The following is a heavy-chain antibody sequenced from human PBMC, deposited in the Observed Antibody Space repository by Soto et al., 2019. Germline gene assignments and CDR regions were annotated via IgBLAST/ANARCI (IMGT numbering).Heavy chain of an antibody. CDR2: INPNTGGT. V-gene: IGHV1-2*02. J-gene: IGHJ3*02. D-gene: IGHD6-13*01. CDR3: APTLISAPGTGAFDT. Sequence: QVQLVQSGAEVKKPGASVKVSCKASGYTFIGYYMHWVRQAPGQGLEWMGWINPNTGGTNYAQKFQGRVTMTRDTSISTAYMEVSELRSDDTAVYFCAPTLISAPGTGAFDTWGQGTMVTVSS. CDR1: GYTFIGYY.